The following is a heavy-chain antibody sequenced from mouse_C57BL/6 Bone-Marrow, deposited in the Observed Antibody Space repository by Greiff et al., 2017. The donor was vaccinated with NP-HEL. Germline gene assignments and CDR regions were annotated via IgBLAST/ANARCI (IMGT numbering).Heavy chain of an antibody. J-gene: IGHJ1*03. CDR2: ISSGGDYI. CDR3: TRDHYDSLYFDV. CDR1: GFTFSSYA. D-gene: IGHD2-4*01. V-gene: IGHV5-9-1*02. Sequence: DVMLVESGEGLVKPGGSLKLSCAASGFTFSSYAMSWVRQTPEKRLEWVAYISSGGDYIYYADTVKGRFTISRDNARNTLYLQMSSLKSEDTAMYYCTRDHYDSLYFDVWGTGTTVTVSS.